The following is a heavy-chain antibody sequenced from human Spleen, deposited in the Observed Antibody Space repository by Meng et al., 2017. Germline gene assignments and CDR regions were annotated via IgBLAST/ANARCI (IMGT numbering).Heavy chain of an antibody. CDR2: INHSGST. V-gene: IGHV4-34*01. CDR3: ARTDRYSSTWSDY. CDR1: GFTFSNAW. J-gene: IGHJ4*02. Sequence: GSLRLSCAASGFTFSNAWMSWIRQAPGKGLEWVGEINHSGSTNYNPSLKSRVTISVDTSKNQFSLQLNSVTPEDTAVYYCARTDRYSSTWSDYWGQGTPVTVSS. D-gene: IGHD6-13*01.